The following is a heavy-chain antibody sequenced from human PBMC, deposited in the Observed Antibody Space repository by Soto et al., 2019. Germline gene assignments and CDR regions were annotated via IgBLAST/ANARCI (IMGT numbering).Heavy chain of an antibody. Sequence: PSETLSLTCTVSGGSISSSSYYWGWIRQPPGKGLEWIGNIYYSGSTYYNPSLKSRVIISVDTSKNQFSLKLSSVTAADTAVYYCARRYSRSFDYWGQGTLVTVSS. CDR1: GGSISSSSYY. V-gene: IGHV4-39*01. J-gene: IGHJ4*02. CDR2: IYYSGST. D-gene: IGHD6-13*01. CDR3: ARRYSRSFDY.